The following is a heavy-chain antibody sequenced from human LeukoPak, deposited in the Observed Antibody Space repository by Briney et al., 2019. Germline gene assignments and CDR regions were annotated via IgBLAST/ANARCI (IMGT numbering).Heavy chain of an antibody. CDR1: GFTFSSYA. V-gene: IGHV3-23*01. D-gene: IGHD1-14*01. Sequence: GGSLRLSCAASGFTFSSYAMSWVRQAPGKGLEWVSAISGSGGSTYYADSVKGRFTISRDNSKNTLYLQMNSLRAEDTAVYYYAKLYDEEPLAPWGQGTMVTVSS. CDR3: AKLYDEEPLAP. J-gene: IGHJ3*01. CDR2: ISGSGGST.